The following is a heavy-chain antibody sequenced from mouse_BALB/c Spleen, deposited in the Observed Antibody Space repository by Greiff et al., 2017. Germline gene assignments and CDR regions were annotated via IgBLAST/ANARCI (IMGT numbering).Heavy chain of an antibody. V-gene: IGHV3-8*02. CDR1: GDSITSGY. CDR2: ISDSGST. CDR3: ARDPYYDGSIYYFDY. Sequence: EVQLQQSGPSLVKPSQTLSLTCSVTGDSITSGYWNWIRKFPGNKLEYMGYISDSGSTYYNPSLKSRISITRDTSKNQYYLQLNSVTTEDTATYYCARDPYYDGSIYYFDYGGQGTTLTVSS. J-gene: IGHJ2*01. D-gene: IGHD1-1*01.